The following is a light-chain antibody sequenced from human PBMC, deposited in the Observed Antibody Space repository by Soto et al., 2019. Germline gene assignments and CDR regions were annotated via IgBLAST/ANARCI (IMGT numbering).Light chain of an antibody. V-gene: IGKV3-20*01. CDR2: VAS. CDR3: QQYGGSPPFT. J-gene: IGKJ2*01. Sequence: EFVLTQSPGTLSLSPGERATLSCRASQSVSSSYLAWYQQKPGQAPRLLIYVASNRASGIPDRFSGGASGTGFTLTISRLEPEDFAVYFCQQYGGSPPFTFGQGTKVEIK. CDR1: QSVSSSY.